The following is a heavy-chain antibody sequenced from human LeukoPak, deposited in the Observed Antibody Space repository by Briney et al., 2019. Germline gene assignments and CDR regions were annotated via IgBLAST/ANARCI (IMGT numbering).Heavy chain of an antibody. CDR1: GGSFSGYY. CDR2: INHSGST. CDR3: ARGPMCSGGLCYPSYYYNGLDV. V-gene: IGHV4-34*01. J-gene: IGHJ6*02. Sequence: SETLSLTCAVYGGSFSGYYWSWIRQPPGKGLEWIGEINHSGSTNYSPSLKSRVTMSVDTSKNHFSLNLSSVTAADAAVFYCARGPMCSGGLCYPSYYYNGLDVWGQGTTVTVSS. D-gene: IGHD2-15*01.